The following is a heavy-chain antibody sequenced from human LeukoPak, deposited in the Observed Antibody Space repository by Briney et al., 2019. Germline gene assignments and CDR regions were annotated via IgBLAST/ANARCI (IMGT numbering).Heavy chain of an antibody. CDR1: GFTFSSYG. CDR2: ISYDGSNK. Sequence: GGSLRLSCAASGFTFSSYGMHWVRQAPGKGLEWVAVISYDGSNKYYADSVKGRFTISRDNSKNTLYLQMNSLRAEDTAVYYCAKDFGDPQNYWGQGALVTVSP. J-gene: IGHJ4*02. CDR3: AKDFGDPQNY. V-gene: IGHV3-30*18. D-gene: IGHD3-10*01.